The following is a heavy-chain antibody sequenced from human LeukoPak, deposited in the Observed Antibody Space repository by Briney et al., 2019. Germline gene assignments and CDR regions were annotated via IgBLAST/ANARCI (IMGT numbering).Heavy chain of an antibody. J-gene: IGHJ6*03. V-gene: IGHV4-59*01. CDR2: IYYSGST. CDR1: DGSISSYY. D-gene: IGHD2-2*01. Sequence: PSETLSLTCTVSDGSISSYYWSWIRQPPGKGLEWIGYIYYSGSTNYNPSLKSRVTISVDTSKNQFSLKLSSVTAADTAVYYCARLREEYCSSTSCLYYYYYYMDVWGKGTTVTVSS. CDR3: ARLREEYCSSTSCLYYYYYYMDV.